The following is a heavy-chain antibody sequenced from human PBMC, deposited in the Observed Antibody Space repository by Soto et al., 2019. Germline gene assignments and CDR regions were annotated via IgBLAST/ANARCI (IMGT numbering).Heavy chain of an antibody. CDR3: ARGYVPAKGQKRGGYFDL. D-gene: IGHD2-2*01. J-gene: IGHJ2*01. CDR1: GYTFTNYD. CDR2: MNPDSGNT. V-gene: IGHV1-8*01. Sequence: QLQLVQSGAEVKKPGASVKVSCKASGYTFTNYDINWVRQATGQGLEWMGWMNPDSGNTGYAQKFQGRVTMTRNNSITTAYMDLSSLTSDDTALYYCARGYVPAKGQKRGGYFDLWGRGTLVTVSS.